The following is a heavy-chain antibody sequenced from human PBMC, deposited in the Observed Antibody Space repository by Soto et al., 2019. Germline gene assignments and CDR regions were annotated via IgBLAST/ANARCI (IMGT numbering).Heavy chain of an antibody. CDR3: ARNGAVDY. CDR2: ILYSGTT. Sequence: QVQLQESGPGLVKPSQTLSLTCTVSGGSISSGDYYWSWIRQPPGKGLEWIGYILYSGTTNYHPSLESRLTISVDTSKNQFSLKLTSVTAADTAVYYCARNGAVDYWGRGTLVTVSS. J-gene: IGHJ4*02. D-gene: IGHD2-8*01. CDR1: GGSISSGDYY. V-gene: IGHV4-30-4*01.